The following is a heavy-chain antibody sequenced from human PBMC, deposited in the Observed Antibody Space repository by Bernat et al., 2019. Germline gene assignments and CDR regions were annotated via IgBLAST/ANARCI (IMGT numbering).Heavy chain of an antibody. CDR2: ISYDGSNK. Sequence: VQLVESGGGLVQPGRSLRLSCAASGFTFSSYAMHWVRQAPGKGLEWVAVISYDGSNKYYADSVKDRFTISRDNSKNTLYLQMNSLRAEDTAVYYCAREPSTVTTVYFQHWGQGTLVTVSS. J-gene: IGHJ1*01. D-gene: IGHD4-17*01. CDR1: GFTFSSYA. CDR3: AREPSTVTTVYFQH. V-gene: IGHV3-30*01.